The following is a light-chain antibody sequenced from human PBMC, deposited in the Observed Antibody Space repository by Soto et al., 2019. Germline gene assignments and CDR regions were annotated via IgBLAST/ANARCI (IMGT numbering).Light chain of an antibody. Sequence: QCVLTQPASVSGSPGQSITISCTGTSSDVGGYNYVSWYQQHPGKAPKLMIYDVSNRPSGVSNRFSGSKSGNTASLTISGLQAEDEADYYCSSYTSSSTLVFGGGTQLTVL. CDR1: SSDVGGYNY. V-gene: IGLV2-14*01. CDR3: SSYTSSSTLV. J-gene: IGLJ2*01. CDR2: DVS.